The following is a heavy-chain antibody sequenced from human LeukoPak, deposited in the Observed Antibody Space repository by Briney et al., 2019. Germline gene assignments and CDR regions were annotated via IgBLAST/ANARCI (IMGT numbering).Heavy chain of an antibody. Sequence: ASVEVSCKASGYTFTSYDINWVRQATGQGLEWMGWMNPNSGNTGYAQKFQGRVTITRNTSISTAYMELSSLRSEDTAVYYCARADSGYDSSYYYYYMDVWGKGTTVTVSS. CDR1: GYTFTSYD. D-gene: IGHD5-12*01. CDR3: ARADSGYDSSYYYYYMDV. J-gene: IGHJ6*03. V-gene: IGHV1-8*01. CDR2: MNPNSGNT.